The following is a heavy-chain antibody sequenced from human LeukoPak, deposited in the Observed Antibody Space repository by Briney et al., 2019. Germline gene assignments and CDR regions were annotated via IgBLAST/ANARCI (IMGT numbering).Heavy chain of an antibody. J-gene: IGHJ6*03. V-gene: IGHV3-48*01. CDR2: ISSSSSTI. CDR3: ARVYYGSGSLYYYYYYMDV. Sequence: GGSLRLSCAASGFTFSSYSMNWVRQAPGKGREWVSYISSSSSTIYYADSVKGRFTISRDNAKNSLYLQMNSLRAEDTAVYYCARVYYGSGSLYYYYYYMDVWGKGTTVTISS. D-gene: IGHD3-10*01. CDR1: GFTFSSYS.